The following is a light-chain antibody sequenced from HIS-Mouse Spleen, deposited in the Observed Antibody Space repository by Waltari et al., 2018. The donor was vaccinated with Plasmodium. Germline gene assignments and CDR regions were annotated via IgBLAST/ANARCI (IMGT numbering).Light chain of an antibody. J-gene: IGLJ1*01. Sequence: QSALTQPRSVSGSPGQSVTISCTGTSSDVGGYHYVSWYQQHPGKAPKRMFYDVSKRAAGGPDPLPGSKSGNTASLTNSGLQVEDEADYYCCSYAGSYTYVIGTGTKVTVL. CDR3: CSYAGSYTYV. CDR2: DVS. V-gene: IGLV2-11*01. CDR1: SSDVGGYHY.